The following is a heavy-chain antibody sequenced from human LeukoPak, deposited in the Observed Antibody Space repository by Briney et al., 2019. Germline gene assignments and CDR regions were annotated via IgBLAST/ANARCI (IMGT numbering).Heavy chain of an antibody. V-gene: IGHV3-7*03. Sequence: GGSLRLSCAASGFTFSNYWMSWIRQAPGKGLEWVANIKQDGSVKNYVDSVKGRFTISRDNAKSSLYLQMNSLRAEDTAVYYCARDGDTSGWYAWGQGTLVTVSS. CDR2: IKQDGSVK. CDR1: GFTFSNYW. J-gene: IGHJ5*02. D-gene: IGHD6-19*01. CDR3: ARDGDTSGWYA.